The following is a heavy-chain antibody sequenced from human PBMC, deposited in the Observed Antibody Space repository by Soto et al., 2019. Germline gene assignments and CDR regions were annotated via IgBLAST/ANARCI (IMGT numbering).Heavy chain of an antibody. CDR1: GFSLNTGGVG. D-gene: IGHD2-21*02. CDR3: VQSRCGGDCLLSYSSLWYYGVDV. J-gene: IGHJ6*02. V-gene: IGHV2-5*02. CDR2: IYWDGAK. Sequence: QITLKESGPTLVKPTQTITLTCTFSGFSLNTGGVGVGWIRQAPGKAPERLILIYWDGAKRYSPSLRSRLTTTNDSPIEEAVLTMTNMGPVDTATYYCVQSRCGGDCLLSYSSLWYYGVDVGGQGAPVTVSS.